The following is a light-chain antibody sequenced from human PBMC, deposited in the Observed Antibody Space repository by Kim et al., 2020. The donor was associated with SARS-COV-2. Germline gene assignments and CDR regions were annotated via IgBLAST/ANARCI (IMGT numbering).Light chain of an antibody. CDR3: QQYGGSPWT. CDR1: QSVSSSS. CDR2: GTS. Sequence: EIVLTQSPGTLSLSPGERATLSCRASQSVSSSSLAWYQQKPGQAPRLLIYGTSSRATGIPDRFSGSGSGTDFTLTIGGLEPEDFAVYYCQQYGGSPWTFGQGTKVDIK. V-gene: IGKV3-20*01. J-gene: IGKJ1*01.